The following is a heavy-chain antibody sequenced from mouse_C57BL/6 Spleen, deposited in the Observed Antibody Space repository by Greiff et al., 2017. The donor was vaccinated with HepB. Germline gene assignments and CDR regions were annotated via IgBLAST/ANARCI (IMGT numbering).Heavy chain of an antibody. Sequence: EVQRVESGAELVRPGASVKLSCTASGFNIKDDYMHWVKQRPEQGLEWIGWIDPENGDTEYASKFQGKATITADTSSNTAYLQLSSLTSEDTAVYDCTTGDYDGYAMDYWGQGTSVTVSS. D-gene: IGHD2-4*01. V-gene: IGHV14-4*01. CDR1: GFNIKDDY. CDR2: IDPENGDT. CDR3: TTGDYDGYAMDY. J-gene: IGHJ4*01.